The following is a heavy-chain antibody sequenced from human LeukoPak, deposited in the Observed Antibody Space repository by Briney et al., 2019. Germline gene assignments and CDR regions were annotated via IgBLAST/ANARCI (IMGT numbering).Heavy chain of an antibody. CDR3: AVSQLGTALDC. CDR1: GFTLTTYA. D-gene: IGHD1-7*01. CDR2: LTADGSST. J-gene: IGHJ4*02. V-gene: IGHV3-74*01. Sequence: GRSLRLSCAASGFTLTTYAMYWVRQAPGKGRVWVSRLTADGSSTIYADSVMGRFTVTRDIAKNTLYLEMNSLRAEDTAVYYSAVSQLGTALDCWGQGTLVTVSS.